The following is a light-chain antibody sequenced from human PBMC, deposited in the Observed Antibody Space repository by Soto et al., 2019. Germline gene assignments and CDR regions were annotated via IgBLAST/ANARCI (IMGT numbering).Light chain of an antibody. CDR1: SSDIGGYNY. Sequence: QSALTQPASVSGSPGQSITVSCTGTSSDIGGYNYVSWYQQSPGSAPKLLIYEVRNRPSGVPDRFSGSKSGNTASLTISGLQTADEANYFCSLYTSDNTYVFGAGTKVT. CDR3: SLYTSDNTYV. CDR2: EVR. V-gene: IGLV2-18*01. J-gene: IGLJ1*01.